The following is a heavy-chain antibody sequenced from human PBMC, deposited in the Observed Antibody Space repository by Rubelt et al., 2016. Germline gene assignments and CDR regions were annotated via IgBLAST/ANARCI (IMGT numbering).Heavy chain of an antibody. D-gene: IGHD3/OR15-3a*01. J-gene: IGHJ4*02. CDR3: ARRGLTYYFDY. Sequence: QLQLQESGPGLVKPSETLSLTCTVSGGSISSSSYYWGWIRQPPGKGLEWIGIIYYSGSTYYNRSLKSRVTISVETSKNQFSLKLSSVTAADTAVYYCARRGLTYYFDYWGQGTLVTVSS. CDR1: GGSISSSSYY. CDR2: IYYSGST. V-gene: IGHV4-39*01.